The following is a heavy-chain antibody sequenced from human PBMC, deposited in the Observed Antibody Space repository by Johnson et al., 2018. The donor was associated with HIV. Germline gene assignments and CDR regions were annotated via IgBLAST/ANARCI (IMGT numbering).Heavy chain of an antibody. CDR3: AKPYYDFWSGYYEYNAFDI. CDR2: IYSGGST. D-gene: IGHD3-3*01. J-gene: IGHJ3*02. Sequence: VQLVESGGGVVQPGRSLRLSCAASGFTVSSNYMSWVRQAPGKGLEWVSVIYSGGSTYYADSVKGRFTISRDNSMQTMYRQMNSLRAEDTAVYYCAKPYYDFWSGYYEYNAFDIWGQGTLVTVSS. CDR1: GFTVSSNY. V-gene: IGHV3-66*02.